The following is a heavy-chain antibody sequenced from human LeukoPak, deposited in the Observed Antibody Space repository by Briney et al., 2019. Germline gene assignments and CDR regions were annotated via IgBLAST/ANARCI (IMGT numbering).Heavy chain of an antibody. V-gene: IGHV3-49*04. D-gene: IGHD3-10*01. Sequence: TLRLSCTASGVKGGDYAMSWGRQAPGKGLEWVGFIRSKAYGGTTEYAASVKGRFTISRDGSKSIAYLQIHSLKTEDTAVYYCTRGDGSGSFWGQGTLVTVSS. J-gene: IGHJ4*02. CDR2: IRSKAYGGTT. CDR3: TRGDGSGSF. CDR1: GVKGGDYA.